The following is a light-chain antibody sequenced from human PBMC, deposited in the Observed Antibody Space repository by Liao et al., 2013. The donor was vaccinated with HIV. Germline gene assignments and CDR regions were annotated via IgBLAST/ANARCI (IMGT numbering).Light chain of an antibody. J-gene: IGLJ1*01. CDR1: DIGSEP. V-gene: IGLV3-21*04. Sequence: SYELAQAPSVSVAPGETARIPCGGNDIGSEPVHWYQQKPGQAPVLVIYSNSDRASGIPARFSGSNSGDTATLTISRVEAGDEADYYCQVWDSSSDHYVFGSGTKVTV. CDR3: QVWDSSSDHYV. CDR2: SNS.